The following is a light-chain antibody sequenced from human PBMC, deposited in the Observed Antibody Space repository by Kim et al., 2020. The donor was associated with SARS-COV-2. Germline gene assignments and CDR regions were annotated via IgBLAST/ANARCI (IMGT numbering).Light chain of an antibody. CDR2: TIT. J-gene: IGLJ2*01. V-gene: IGLV2-11*01. CDR1: SSDVGAFTF. Sequence: QSALTQPRSVSGSPGQSVTISCTGTSSDVGAFTFVSWYQQHQGKAPKLMIYTITARPSGVPDRFSGSKSGPTASLTISGLQAEDEADYYCCSYAGRYTLVCGGGTKLTVL. CDR3: CSYAGRYTLV.